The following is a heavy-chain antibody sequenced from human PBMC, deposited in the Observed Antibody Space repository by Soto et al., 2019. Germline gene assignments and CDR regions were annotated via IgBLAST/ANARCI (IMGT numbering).Heavy chain of an antibody. V-gene: IGHV3-48*02. CDR2: ISSSSSTI. J-gene: IGHJ4*02. CDR1: GFTFSSYS. CDR3: ARERDYYDSSGYSSYFDY. Sequence: GGSLRLSCAASGFTFSSYSMNWVRQAPGKGLEWVSYISSSSSTIYYADSVKGRLTISRDNAKNSLYLQMNSLRDEDTAVYYCARERDYYDSSGYSSYFDYWGQGTLVTVSS. D-gene: IGHD3-22*01.